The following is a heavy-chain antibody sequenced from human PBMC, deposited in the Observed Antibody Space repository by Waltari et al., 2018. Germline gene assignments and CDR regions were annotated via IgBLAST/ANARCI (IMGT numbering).Heavy chain of an antibody. Sequence: QVQLVASGGGVVQPGRSMRPSCAASGFTFSGYGMHWVRQAPGKGLELGAVIGDDGSKKYYADSEKGRFTISRDNSKNTLYLQMNSLRAEDTAMYYCAKDSYCSSTSCFIGYWGQGTLVTVSS. V-gene: IGHV3-30*18. CDR1: GFTFSGYG. J-gene: IGHJ4*02. CDR3: AKDSYCSSTSCFIGY. D-gene: IGHD2-2*01. CDR2: IGDDGSKK.